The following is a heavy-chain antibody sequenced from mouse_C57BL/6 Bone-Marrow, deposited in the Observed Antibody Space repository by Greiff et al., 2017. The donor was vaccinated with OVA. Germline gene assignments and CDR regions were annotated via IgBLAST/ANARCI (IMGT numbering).Heavy chain of an antibody. CDR1: GCTFTDYY. Sequence: VQLQQSGPELVKPGASVKISCKASGCTFTDYYMNWVKQSHGKSLEWIGDINPNNGGTSYNQKFKGKATLTVDKSSSTAYMELRSLTSEDSAVYYCARSLRFAYWGQGTLVTVSA. J-gene: IGHJ3*01. CDR3: ARSLRFAY. D-gene: IGHD6-2*01. CDR2: INPNNGGT. V-gene: IGHV1-26*01.